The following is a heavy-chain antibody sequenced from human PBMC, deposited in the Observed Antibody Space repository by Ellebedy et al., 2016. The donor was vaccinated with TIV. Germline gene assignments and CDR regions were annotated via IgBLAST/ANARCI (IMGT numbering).Heavy chain of an antibody. CDR3: ARDASASWSRFDN. CDR1: GYTFTSYD. CDR2: MNPNSGNT. D-gene: IGHD6-13*01. J-gene: IGHJ4*02. V-gene: IGHV1-8*01. Sequence: ASVKVSXKASGYTFTSYDINWVRQATGQGLEWMGWMNPNSGNTGYAQKFQGRVTMTRNTSISTAYMELSRLTSDDTAMYYCARDASASWSRFDNWGQGSLVTVSS.